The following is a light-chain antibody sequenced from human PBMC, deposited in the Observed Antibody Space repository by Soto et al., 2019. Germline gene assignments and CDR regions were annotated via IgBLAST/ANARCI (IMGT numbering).Light chain of an antibody. V-gene: IGKV3D-15*01. CDR1: QSVSSN. J-gene: IGKJ1*01. CDR3: QQYNNWPTWT. CDR2: DAS. Sequence: EIVMTQSPATLSVSPGERATLSCRASQSVSSNLAWYQQKPGQPPRLLFFDASNRATGVPARFSAGGSGTEFTLTISSLQSEDFAVYYCQQYNNWPTWTFGQGTKVDIK.